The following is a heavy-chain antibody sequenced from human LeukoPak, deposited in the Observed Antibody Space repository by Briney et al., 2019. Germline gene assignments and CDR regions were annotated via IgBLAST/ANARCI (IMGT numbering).Heavy chain of an antibody. J-gene: IGHJ6*02. Sequence: GGSLRLACAASGFTFSDYYMSWVRQAPGKGLGWDSYISSSGSTIYYADSVKVRFTISRDNAKNSLYLQMNSLRAEATAVYYCERDLGMTIVGVVDGIDVWGQGTTVTVSS. CDR1: GFTFSDYY. V-gene: IGHV3-11*01. CDR2: ISSSGSTI. CDR3: ERDLGMTIVGVVDGIDV. D-gene: IGHD3-3*01.